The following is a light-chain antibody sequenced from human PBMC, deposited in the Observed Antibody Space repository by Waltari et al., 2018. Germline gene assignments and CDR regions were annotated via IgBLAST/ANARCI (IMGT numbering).Light chain of an antibody. CDR1: QSINSGF. CDR2: GAS. V-gene: IGKV3-20*01. Sequence: EIVLTQSPGTLSLSPGERASLSCRASQSINSGFLAWYQQKPGQAPRLLIYGASSRATGIPVRFSGSGSGTDFTLTINSLEPEDFAVYYCQQYCSAPPITFGRGTRLEIK. CDR3: QQYCSAPPIT. J-gene: IGKJ5*01.